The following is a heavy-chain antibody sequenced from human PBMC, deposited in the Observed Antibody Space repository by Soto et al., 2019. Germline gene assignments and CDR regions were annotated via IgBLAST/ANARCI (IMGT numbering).Heavy chain of an antibody. D-gene: IGHD3-9*01. V-gene: IGHV3-21*01. J-gene: IGHJ4*02. CDR1: GFTFSSYS. Sequence: PGGSLRLSCAASGFTFSSYSMNWVRQAPGKGLEWVSSISSSSSYIYYADSVKGRFTISRDNAKNSLYLQMNSLRAEDTAVYYCARDPFPLRYFVDWGQGTLVTVSS. CDR2: ISSSSSYI. CDR3: ARDPFPLRYFVD.